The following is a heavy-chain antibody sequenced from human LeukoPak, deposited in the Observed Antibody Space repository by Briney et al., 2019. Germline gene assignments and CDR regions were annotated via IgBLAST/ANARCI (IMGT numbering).Heavy chain of an antibody. J-gene: IGHJ4*02. D-gene: IGHD1-7*01. V-gene: IGHV3-74*01. CDR1: GFTFSHSY. CDR2: IDIDGNT. CDR3: ARDMNYNLDY. Sequence: GGSLRLSCAASGFTFSHSYIHWVRQAPGKGLVWVSRIDIDGNTVYADPVKGRFTISRDNAKSTLYLEMNSLRAEDAAVYYCARDMNYNLDYWGPGTLVTVSP.